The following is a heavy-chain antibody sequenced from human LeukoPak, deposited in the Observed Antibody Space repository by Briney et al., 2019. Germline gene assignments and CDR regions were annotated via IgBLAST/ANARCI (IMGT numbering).Heavy chain of an antibody. D-gene: IGHD3-3*01. J-gene: IGHJ4*02. CDR3: AIEYYDFWSGYFETGRAYFDY. Sequence: GGSLRLSRAASGFTFSSYAMSWVRQAPGKGLEWVSAISGSGGSTYYADSVKGRFTISRDNSKNTLYLQMNSLRAEDTAVYYCAIEYYDFWSGYFETGRAYFDYWGQGTLVTVSS. CDR2: ISGSGGST. V-gene: IGHV3-23*01. CDR1: GFTFSSYA.